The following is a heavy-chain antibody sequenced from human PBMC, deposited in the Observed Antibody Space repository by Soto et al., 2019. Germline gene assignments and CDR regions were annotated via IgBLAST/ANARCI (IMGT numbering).Heavy chain of an antibody. CDR3: ASGYYYDRRDYLDY. V-gene: IGHV1-69*13. CDR1: GGTFSSYA. J-gene: IGHJ4*02. CDR2: IIPIFGTA. Sequence: SVKVSCKASGGTFSSYAISWVRQAPGQGLEWMGGIIPIFGTANYAQKFQGRVTITADESTSTAYMELSSLRSEDTAVYYCASGYYYDRRDYLDYSGQGTLVIV. D-gene: IGHD3-22*01.